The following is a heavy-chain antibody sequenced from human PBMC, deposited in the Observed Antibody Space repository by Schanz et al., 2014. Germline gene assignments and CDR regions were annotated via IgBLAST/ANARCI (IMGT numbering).Heavy chain of an antibody. Sequence: EVQLVESGGRVERPGRSLRLSCAASGFTFRSYGMHWVRQAPGKGLEWVSTISGSGGDTYPADSVKGRFTISRDNSKNTLYLQMKSLRVEDTAVYYCVKDPDKYNWNDVEGMDVWGPGTTVTVSS. J-gene: IGHJ6*01. D-gene: IGHD1-1*01. CDR2: ISGSGGDT. CDR3: VKDPDKYNWNDVEGMDV. CDR1: GFTFRSYG. V-gene: IGHV3-23*04.